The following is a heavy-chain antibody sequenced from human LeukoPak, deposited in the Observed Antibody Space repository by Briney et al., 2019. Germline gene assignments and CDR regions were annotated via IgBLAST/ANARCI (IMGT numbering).Heavy chain of an antibody. D-gene: IGHD3-22*01. J-gene: IGHJ3*01. CDR2: ISSSATYR. CDR3: SAGEGYYDSSDYYSAWAFNV. V-gene: IGHV3-21*01. Sequence: GGSLILSCSASEFTFTTYSMAWVRQAPGKGLEWVSSISSSATYRYYADSVNGRFTISRDDPKNSLYLQMNSLRAEDTAVYYCSAGEGYYDSSDYYSAWAFNVWGQGTMVTVSS. CDR1: EFTFTTYS.